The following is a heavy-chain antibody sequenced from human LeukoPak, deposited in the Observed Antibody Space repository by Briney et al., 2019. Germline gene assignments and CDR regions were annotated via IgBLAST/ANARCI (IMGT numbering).Heavy chain of an antibody. CDR2: ISTSSKYI. Sequence: GALRLSCAASGFTFSTYSMNWVRQAPGKGLEWVSSISTSSKYIYYADSVKGRFTTSRDNAKNSLYLQMNSLRAEDTAMYYCARERTTVTGFDYWGQGTLVTVSS. CDR3: ARERTTVTGFDY. J-gene: IGHJ4*02. CDR1: GFTFSTYS. V-gene: IGHV3-21*01. D-gene: IGHD4-11*01.